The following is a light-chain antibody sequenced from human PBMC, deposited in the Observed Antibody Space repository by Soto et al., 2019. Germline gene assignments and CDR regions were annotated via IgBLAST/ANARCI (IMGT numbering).Light chain of an antibody. CDR2: EVS. CDR1: SSDVGGYNY. V-gene: IGLV2-14*01. J-gene: IGLJ2*01. Sequence: QSALTQPASVSGSPGQSITISCTGTSSDVGGYNYVSWYQQHPGKAPKLMMYEVSNRTSGVDNRFSGSKSGNTASLTISGLQAEDEADYYCSSYTSSSTLVFCGGTTVTVL. CDR3: SSYTSSSTLV.